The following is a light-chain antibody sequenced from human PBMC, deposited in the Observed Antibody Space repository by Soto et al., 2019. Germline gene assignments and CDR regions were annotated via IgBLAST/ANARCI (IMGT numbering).Light chain of an antibody. J-gene: IGLJ2*01. Sequence: QSVLIQPPSTSGTPGQRVTISCSGSSSNIGNNNVYWYQQLPGTAPKLLIYKNNERPSGVPDRFPGSKSGTSASLAVSGLRSDDEAHYYCAAWDDSLSGVVFGGGTQLTVL. CDR2: KNN. CDR3: AAWDDSLSGVV. CDR1: SSNIGNNN. V-gene: IGLV1-47*01.